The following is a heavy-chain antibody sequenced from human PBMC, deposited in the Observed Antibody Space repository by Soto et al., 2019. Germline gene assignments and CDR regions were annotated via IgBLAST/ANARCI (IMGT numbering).Heavy chain of an antibody. D-gene: IGHD2-15*01. CDR1: GGSISSYY. CDR2: SYYSGST. CDR3: RRDSEGSACCWCPFCY. J-gene: IGHJ4*02. Sequence: QVQLQESGPGLVKPSETLSLTCTVSGGSISSYYWSWIRQPPGKGLEWIGYSYYSGSTNYNPSLKSRVTISVDTHKKQLSLKLTSGAAAETVGYCCRRDSEGSACCWCPFCYWGQGILDNDSS. V-gene: IGHV4-59*01.